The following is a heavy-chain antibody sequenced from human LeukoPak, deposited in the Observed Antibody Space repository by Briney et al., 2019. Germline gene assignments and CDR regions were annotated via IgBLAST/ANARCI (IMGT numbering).Heavy chain of an antibody. D-gene: IGHD2-15*01. Sequence: GASLKVSCEGSGYMFDVFYMHWVRQGPRQGLEWMGWIDTNNGETVYAQEFQGRVTMTRDTSIATAYMELTSLTFDDSAVYYCVTSGGLPSNTLSVWGQGTKVTVSS. V-gene: IGHV1-2*02. CDR2: IDTNNGET. CDR1: GYMFDVFY. CDR3: VTSGGLPSNTLSV. J-gene: IGHJ3*01.